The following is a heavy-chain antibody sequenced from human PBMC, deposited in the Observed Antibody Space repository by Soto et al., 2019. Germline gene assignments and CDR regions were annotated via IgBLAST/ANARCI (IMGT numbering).Heavy chain of an antibody. Sequence: QVQLQESRPGLVKPSPTLSLTCSVSGVAITSGGYYWSWIRHHPGKGLAWIGYIYYTGHTFYNPSLKSRVAMSLDTSKNQFSLKLSSVTAADTAVYYCARGSQLERDALDIWGQGTMVTVSS. J-gene: IGHJ3*02. V-gene: IGHV4-31*03. CDR3: ARGSQLERDALDI. CDR2: IYYTGHT. D-gene: IGHD1-1*01. CDR1: GVAITSGGYY.